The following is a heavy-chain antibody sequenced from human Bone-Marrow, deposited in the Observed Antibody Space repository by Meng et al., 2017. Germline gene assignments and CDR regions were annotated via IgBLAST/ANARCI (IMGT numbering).Heavy chain of an antibody. J-gene: IGHJ4*02. V-gene: IGHV3-48*03. D-gene: IGHD5-12*01. CDR3: ARGLGYSL. CDR2: ISSGGRTI. CDR1: GFTFSSYE. Sequence: GESLKISCAASGFTFSSYEMNWVRQAPGKGLEWVSYISSGGRTIYYADSVKGRFTISRDNAENSLYLQLNSLRAEDTAVYYCARGLGYSLWGQGTLVTVSS.